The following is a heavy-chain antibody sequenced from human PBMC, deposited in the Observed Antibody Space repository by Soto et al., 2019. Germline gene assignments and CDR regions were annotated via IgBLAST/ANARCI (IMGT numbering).Heavy chain of an antibody. CDR1: GLTFSSYS. CDR3: XXXEESRYXXYGMDV. CDR2: ISSSSSTI. Sequence: EVQLVESGGGLVQRGGSLRLSCAASGLTFSSYSMNWVRQAPGKGLEWVSYISSSSSTIYYADSVKGRFTISRDNXXXXXXXXXXXXXXXXXXXXXXXXXEESRYXXYGMDVWGQGTTVTVAS. V-gene: IGHV3-48*01. J-gene: IGHJ6*02.